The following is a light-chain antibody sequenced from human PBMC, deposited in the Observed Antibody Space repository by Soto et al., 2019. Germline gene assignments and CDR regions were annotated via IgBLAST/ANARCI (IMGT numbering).Light chain of an antibody. CDR2: DTS. CDR3: QQHGRSPLYT. J-gene: IGKJ2*01. CDR1: ERVATSY. V-gene: IGKV3-20*01. Sequence: DIVLTQSPVILSLSPGDSATLSCRASERVATSYFAWYQQRRGQAPTLLIYDTSTRATGVPDRFTGSGSGTEFTLTISSVEPEDFAVYYCQQHGRSPLYTFGQGTQLEI.